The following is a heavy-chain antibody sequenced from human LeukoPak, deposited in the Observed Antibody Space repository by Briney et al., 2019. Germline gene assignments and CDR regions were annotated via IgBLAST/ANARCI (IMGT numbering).Heavy chain of an antibody. D-gene: IGHD1-26*01. CDR3: AKGSG. J-gene: IGHJ4*02. Sequence: GGSLRLSCAASGFTFTSYAMHWVRQAPGKGLEWVAVISFAGDIYYYADSVKGRFTISRDNSRSTLYLHMNSLRAEDTAVYYCAKGSGWGQGTLVTVSS. CDR2: ISFAGDIY. V-gene: IGHV3-30*04. CDR1: GFTFTSYA.